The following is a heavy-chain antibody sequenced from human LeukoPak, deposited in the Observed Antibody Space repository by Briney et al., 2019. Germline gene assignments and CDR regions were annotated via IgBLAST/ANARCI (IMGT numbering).Heavy chain of an antibody. CDR1: GFTVSSNY. CDR3: ASSSRYYYYGMDV. J-gene: IGHJ6*02. V-gene: IGHV3-66*02. Sequence: GGSLRLSCAASGFTVSSNYMSWVRQAPGKGLEWVSVIYSGGSTYYADSVKGRFNISRDNSKNTLYLQMNSLRAEDTAVYYCASSSRYYYYGMDVWGQGTTVTVSS. CDR2: IYSGGST.